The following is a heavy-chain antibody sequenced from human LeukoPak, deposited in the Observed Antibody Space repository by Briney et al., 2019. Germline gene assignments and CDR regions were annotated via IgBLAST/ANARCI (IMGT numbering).Heavy chain of an antibody. J-gene: IGHJ6*02. Sequence: GGSLRLSCAASGFTLSSNYMSWVRQAPGKGLEWVSVIYSGGSTYYADSVKGRFTISRDNSKNTLYLQMNSLRAEDTAVYYCARDDSSGYYYYYYYGMDGGGQGTTVTVS. CDR2: IYSGGST. CDR3: ARDDSSGYYYYYYYGMDG. V-gene: IGHV3-66*02. D-gene: IGHD3-22*01. CDR1: GFTLSSNY.